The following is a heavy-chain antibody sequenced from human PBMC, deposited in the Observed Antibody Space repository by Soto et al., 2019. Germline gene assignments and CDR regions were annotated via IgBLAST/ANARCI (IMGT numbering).Heavy chain of an antibody. CDR2: IYYTGNT. D-gene: IGHD1-26*01. CDR1: GDSISSSSYY. J-gene: IGHJ4*02. Sequence: SETLSLTCTVSGDSISSSSYYWGWIRQPPGKGLEWIGIIYYTGNTYYNPSLKSRVTIFADASENQFSLKLSSVTAADTAVYYCASKWGYWGQGTLVTVSS. V-gene: IGHV4-39*01. CDR3: ASKWGY.